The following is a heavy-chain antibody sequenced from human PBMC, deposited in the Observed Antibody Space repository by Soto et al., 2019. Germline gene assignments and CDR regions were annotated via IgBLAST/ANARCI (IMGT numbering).Heavy chain of an antibody. Sequence: SETLSLTCAVYGGSFSGYYWSWIRQPPGKGLEWIGEINHSGSTNYNPSLKSRVTISVDTSKNQFSLKLSSVTAADTAVYYCARKLRYFDWLLYGGYFQHWGQGTLVNVS. CDR1: GGSFSGYY. CDR3: ARKLRYFDWLLYGGYFQH. V-gene: IGHV4-34*01. J-gene: IGHJ1*01. D-gene: IGHD3-9*01. CDR2: INHSGST.